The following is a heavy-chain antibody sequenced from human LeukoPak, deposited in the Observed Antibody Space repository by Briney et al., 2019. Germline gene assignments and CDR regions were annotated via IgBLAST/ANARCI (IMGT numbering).Heavy chain of an antibody. V-gene: IGHV4-34*01. D-gene: IGHD3-3*01. CDR1: GGSFSGYY. J-gene: IGHJ3*02. CDR2: INHSGST. CDR3: ARGRGEWLYAFDI. Sequence: PSETLSLTCAVYGGSFSGYYWSWIRQPPGKGLEWIGEINHSGSTNYNPSLKSRVTMSVDTSKNQFSLKLSSVTAADTAVYYCARGRGEWLYAFDIWGQGTMVTASS.